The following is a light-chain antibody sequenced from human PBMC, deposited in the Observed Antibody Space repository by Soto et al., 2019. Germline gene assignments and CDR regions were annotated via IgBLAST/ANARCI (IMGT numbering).Light chain of an antibody. Sequence: ETVLTQYLGTVSLSPGESATLSCRASQSIGKSYLAWFQHKPGQAPRLLIYGASTRATGIPDRFRGSGSGTDFTLTVSRLESEDFAVYYCQQYAESPLPCGGGTKVEI. J-gene: IGKJ4*01. CDR2: GAS. V-gene: IGKV3-20*01. CDR3: QQYAESPLP. CDR1: QSIGKSY.